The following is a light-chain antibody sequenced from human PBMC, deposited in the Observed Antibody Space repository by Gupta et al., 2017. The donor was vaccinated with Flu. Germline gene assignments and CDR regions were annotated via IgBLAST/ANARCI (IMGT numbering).Light chain of an antibody. Sequence: EIALTQPPGTLSLSPGERATLSCRASQSVTSSYLAWYQQKPGQAPRLLIYGASSRATGLPVRFSGSGSGTDFTLTISRLEPEDFAVYYCQQYGSLPITFGQGTRLEIK. CDR2: GAS. J-gene: IGKJ5*01. CDR1: QSVTSSY. CDR3: QQYGSLPIT. V-gene: IGKV3-20*01.